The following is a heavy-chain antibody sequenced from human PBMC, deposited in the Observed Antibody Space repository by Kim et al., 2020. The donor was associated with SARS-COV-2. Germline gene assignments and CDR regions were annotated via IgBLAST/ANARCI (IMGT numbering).Heavy chain of an antibody. J-gene: IGHJ4*02. D-gene: IGHD6-19*01. V-gene: IGHV4-59*13. CDR2: IYYSGST. Sequence: SETLSLTCTVSGGSISSYYWSWIRQPPGKGLEWIGYIYYSGSTNYNPSLKSRVTISVDTSKNQFSLKLSSVTAADTAVYYCARESGGKAVAGIWGQGTLVTVSS. CDR3: ARESGGKAVAGI. CDR1: GGSISSYY.